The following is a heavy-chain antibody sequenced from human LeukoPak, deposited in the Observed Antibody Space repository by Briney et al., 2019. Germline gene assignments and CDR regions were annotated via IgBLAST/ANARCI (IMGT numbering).Heavy chain of an antibody. V-gene: IGHV4-61*02. D-gene: IGHD3-22*01. CDR1: GGSISSGSYY. Sequence: PSQTLSLTCTVSGGSISSGSYYWSWIGQPAGKGLEWIGRIYTSGSTNYNPSLKSRVTISVDTSKNQFSLKLSSVTAADTAVYYCARFSQYSDSTYHDLDYWGQGTLVSVSS. CDR3: ARFSQYSDSTYHDLDY. CDR2: IYTSGST. J-gene: IGHJ4*02.